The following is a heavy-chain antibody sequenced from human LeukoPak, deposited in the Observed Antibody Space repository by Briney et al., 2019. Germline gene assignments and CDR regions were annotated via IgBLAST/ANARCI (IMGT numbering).Heavy chain of an antibody. CDR2: IKQDGSEK. V-gene: IGHV3-7*01. J-gene: IGHJ3*02. Sequence: RGSLRLSCAASGLTFSNYWMSWVRQAPGKGLEWVANIKQDGSEKYYVDSVKGRFTISRDNAKNSLYLQMNSLRAEDTAVYYCARDIVPAVAFDIWGQGTMVTVSS. D-gene: IGHD2-2*01. CDR1: GLTFSNYW. CDR3: ARDIVPAVAFDI.